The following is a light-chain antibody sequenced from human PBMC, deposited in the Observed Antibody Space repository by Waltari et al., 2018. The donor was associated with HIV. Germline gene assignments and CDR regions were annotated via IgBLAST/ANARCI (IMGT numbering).Light chain of an antibody. V-gene: IGKV3-20*01. CDR1: QSVSSSY. Sequence: EIVLTQSPCTLSLSPGERATLSCRASQSVSSSYLAWYQQKPGQAPRLLIYGASSRATGIPDTFSGSGSGTDFTLTISRLEPEDFAVYYCQQYGSSPQWTFGQGTKVEIK. CDR2: GAS. CDR3: QQYGSSPQWT. J-gene: IGKJ1*01.